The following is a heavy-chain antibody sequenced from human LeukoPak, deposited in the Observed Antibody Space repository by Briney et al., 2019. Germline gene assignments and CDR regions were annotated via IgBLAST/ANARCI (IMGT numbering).Heavy chain of an antibody. D-gene: IGHD6-19*01. J-gene: IGHJ4*02. CDR2: VNQDGSEK. CDR3: ASGTGWIFDY. Sequence: GGSLRLSCAASGFTFNTHWMIWVRQAPGKGLEWVANVNQDGSEKQYVDSVKGRFTISRDNAKNSLYLQMNSLRAEDTAVYYCASGTGWIFDYWGQGTLVTVSS. V-gene: IGHV3-7*01. CDR1: GFTFNTHW.